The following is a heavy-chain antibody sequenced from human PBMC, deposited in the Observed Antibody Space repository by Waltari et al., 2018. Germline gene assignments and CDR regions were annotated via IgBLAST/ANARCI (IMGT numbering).Heavy chain of an antibody. V-gene: IGHV4-4*02. Sequence: QLQPQESGPGLVKPAGTLPVTCVVSGGSMRSSDCWSWVRQSPGRGLEWIGQVRGSGRTNYNPSLETRVSVSIDTAKKQFSLRMTSATAADTAVYYCARDRGRGLFLDSWGQGILVTVSP. J-gene: IGHJ4*02. CDR3: ARDRGRGLFLDS. D-gene: IGHD1-1*01. CDR1: GGSMRSSDC. CDR2: VRGSGRT.